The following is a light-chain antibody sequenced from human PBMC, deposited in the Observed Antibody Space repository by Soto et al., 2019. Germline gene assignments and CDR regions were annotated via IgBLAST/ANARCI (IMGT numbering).Light chain of an antibody. Sequence: QSFLTQPPSASGTPGQRVAFSCSGSSSNIGANTVNWYQQLPGAAPKLLIYSHSQRPSGVPDRFSGSKSGTSASLAISGLQSDDEADYYCTAWDDSLNAYVFGTGTKVTVL. CDR1: SSNIGANT. V-gene: IGLV1-44*01. CDR3: TAWDDSLNAYV. CDR2: SHS. J-gene: IGLJ1*01.